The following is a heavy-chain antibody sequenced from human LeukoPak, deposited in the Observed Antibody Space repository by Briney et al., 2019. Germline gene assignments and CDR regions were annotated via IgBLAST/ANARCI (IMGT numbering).Heavy chain of an antibody. D-gene: IGHD2-15*01. Sequence: PGGSLSLSCSASGFSFSTFAMHWVRQAPGKGLEYVSTISGDGGSTYYADSVKGRFTISSDKSKNTLFLQMNSLRAEDTAVYYCARAQDYCSGGSCYGYFQHWGQGSLVTVSS. J-gene: IGHJ1*01. CDR3: ARAQDYCSGGSCYGYFQH. V-gene: IGHV3-64*04. CDR2: ISGDGGST. CDR1: GFSFSTFA.